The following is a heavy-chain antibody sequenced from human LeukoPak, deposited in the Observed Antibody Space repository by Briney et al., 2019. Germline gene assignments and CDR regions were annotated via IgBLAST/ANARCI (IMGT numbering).Heavy chain of an antibody. CDR3: ARRDVYNAFDI. J-gene: IGHJ3*02. CDR2: ISYDGSNK. CDR1: GFTFSSYA. Sequence: GGSLRLSCAASGFTFSSYAMHWVRQAPGKGLEWVAVISYDGSNKYYADSVKGRYTISRDTSKNTLYLQMNSLRAEDTAVYYCARRDVYNAFDIWGQGTMVTVSS. D-gene: IGHD5-24*01. V-gene: IGHV3-30*14.